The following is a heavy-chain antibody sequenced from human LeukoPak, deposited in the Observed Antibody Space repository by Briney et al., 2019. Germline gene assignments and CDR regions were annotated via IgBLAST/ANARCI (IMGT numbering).Heavy chain of an antibody. CDR3: ARESRVGATTRVPRPFDY. CDR2: INPNRGGT. D-gene: IGHD1-26*01. J-gene: IGHJ4*02. Sequence: ASVKVSCKASGYTFTGYYMHWVRQAPGQGLEWMGWINPNRGGTNYAQKVQGRVTMTRDTSISTAYMELSRLRSDDTAVYYCARESRVGATTRVPRPFDYWGQGTLVTVSS. CDR1: GYTFTGYY. V-gene: IGHV1-2*02.